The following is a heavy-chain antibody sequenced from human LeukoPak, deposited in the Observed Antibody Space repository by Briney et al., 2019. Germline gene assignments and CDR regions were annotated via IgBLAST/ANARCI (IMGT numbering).Heavy chain of an antibody. J-gene: IGHJ5*02. CDR2: ISGSGGST. CDR1: GFTFSSYA. Sequence: GGSLRLSCAASGFTFSSYAMSWVRQAPGKGLEWVSAISGSGGSTYYADSVKGRFTISRDNSKNTLYLQMNSLRAEDTAVYYCARDAYSSSWYSWNWFDPWGQGTLVTVSS. V-gene: IGHV3-23*01. CDR3: ARDAYSSSWYSWNWFDP. D-gene: IGHD6-13*01.